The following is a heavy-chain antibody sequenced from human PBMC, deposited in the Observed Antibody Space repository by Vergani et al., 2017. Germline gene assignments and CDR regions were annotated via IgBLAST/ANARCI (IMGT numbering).Heavy chain of an antibody. V-gene: IGHV5-51*01. J-gene: IGHJ4*02. CDR2: INPIDSKI. Sequence: EVMLVQSGAEVKKPGESLKISCKYSESSFISNEIAWVRQMSGKGLQWMGNINPIDSKIAYSPSFQAQAIMSLDKSITTAYLQWRSLKAPDTALYYCTGHVPGGDGACLNLDNGGQGTQVTVSS. CDR1: ESSFISNE. D-gene: IGHD2-21*01. CDR3: TGHVPGGDGACLNLDN.